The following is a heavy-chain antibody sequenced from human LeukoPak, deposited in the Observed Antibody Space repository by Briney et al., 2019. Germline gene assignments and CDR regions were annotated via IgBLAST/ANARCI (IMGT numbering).Heavy chain of an antibody. CDR2: IWYDGSNK. CDR3: ARTGVGATHLYYYGMDV. V-gene: IGHV3-33*01. CDR1: GFTFSSYG. J-gene: IGHJ6*02. Sequence: GGSLRLSCAASGFTFSSYGMHWVRQAPGKGLEWVAVIWYDGSNKYYADSVKGRFTISRDNPKNTLYLQMNSLRAEDTAVYYCARTGVGATHLYYYGMDVWGQGTTVTVSS. D-gene: IGHD1-26*01.